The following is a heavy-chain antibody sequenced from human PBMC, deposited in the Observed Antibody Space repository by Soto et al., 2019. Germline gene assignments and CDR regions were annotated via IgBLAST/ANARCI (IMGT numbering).Heavy chain of an antibody. CDR1: GFTFSSYA. CDR3: AKAVPGAARPINHYCSMDV. V-gene: IGHV3-23*01. J-gene: IGHJ6*03. Sequence: EVQLLESGGGLVQPGGSLRLSCAASGFTFSSYAMSWVRQAPGKGLEWVSAISVSGGSTYYADSVKGRFTISRDNSKNPRYLQMNSLRAEDTAVYYCAKAVPGAARPINHYCSMDVWGKGTPVTVSS. CDR2: ISVSGGST. D-gene: IGHD6-6*01.